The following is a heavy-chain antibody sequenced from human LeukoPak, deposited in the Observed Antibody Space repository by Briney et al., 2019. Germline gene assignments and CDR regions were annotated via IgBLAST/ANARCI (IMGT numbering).Heavy chain of an antibody. D-gene: IGHD6-19*01. V-gene: IGHV3-53*01. J-gene: IGHJ4*02. CDR1: GFTVSSNY. CDR3: AKGIFGWRQWLVQGGGYYFDY. CDR2: IYSGGST. Sequence: GGSLRLSCAASGFTVSSNYMSWVRQAPRPGLELVSVIYSGGSTYYADSVKGRFTISRDNSKNTLYLQMNSLRAADTAVYYCAKGIFGWRQWLVQGGGYYFDYWGQGTLVTVSS.